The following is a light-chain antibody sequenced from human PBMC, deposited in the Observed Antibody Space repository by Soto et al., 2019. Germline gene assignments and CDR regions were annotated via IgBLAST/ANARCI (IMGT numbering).Light chain of an antibody. V-gene: IGLV1-47*01. J-gene: IGLJ2*01. Sequence: QSVLTQPPSASGTPGQRVTISCSGSSSNIGSNYVYWYQQLPGTAPKLLIYRSNQRPSGVPDRCSDSKSGTSASLVISGLRSEDEADYHCATWDDSLTGVVFGGGTKMTVL. CDR1: SSNIGSNY. CDR3: ATWDDSLTGVV. CDR2: RSN.